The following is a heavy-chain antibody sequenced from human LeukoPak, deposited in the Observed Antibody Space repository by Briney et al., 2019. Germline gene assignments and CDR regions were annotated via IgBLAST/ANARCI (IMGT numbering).Heavy chain of an antibody. CDR2: ISYDGSNK. Sequence: PGGSLRLSCVASGFTFSSYGMHWVRQAPGKGLEWVAVISYDGSNKYYADSVKGRFTISRDNSKNTLYLQMNSLRAEDTAVYYCAKDPARRATSYYFDYWGQGTLVTVSS. CDR3: AKDPARRATSYYFDY. CDR1: GFTFSSYG. V-gene: IGHV3-30*18. D-gene: IGHD1-26*01. J-gene: IGHJ4*02.